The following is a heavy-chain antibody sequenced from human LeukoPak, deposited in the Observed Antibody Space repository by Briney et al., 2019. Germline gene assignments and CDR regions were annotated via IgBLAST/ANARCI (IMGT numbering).Heavy chain of an antibody. V-gene: IGHV3-23*01. J-gene: IGHJ4*02. D-gene: IGHD5-18*01. CDR3: AKDLGYSYGYSYYFDY. CDR1: GFTFSSYA. Sequence: GGSLRLSCAASGFTFSSYAMNWVRQAPGKGLEWVSTISGSDDSTYYADSVKGRFTVSRDNSKNTLYLQMNSLRAEDTVIYYCAKDLGYSYGYSYYFDYWGQGTLVTVSS. CDR2: ISGSDDST.